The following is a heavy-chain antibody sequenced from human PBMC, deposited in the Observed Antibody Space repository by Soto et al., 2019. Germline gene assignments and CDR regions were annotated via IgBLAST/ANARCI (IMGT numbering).Heavy chain of an antibody. J-gene: IGHJ4*02. CDR2: IQSDGSSI. CDR1: GFNLNNYW. V-gene: IGHV3-74*02. Sequence: EVQMVESGGGLVQPGGSLRLSCAASGFNLNNYWMHWVRQVPGKGLMWVSRIQSDGSSIDYADSVKGRFTISRDNAKNTVYLQMNSLRVEDTAVYYCARRGGIDHWGQGTLVTVSS. CDR3: ARRGGIDH. D-gene: IGHD5-12*01.